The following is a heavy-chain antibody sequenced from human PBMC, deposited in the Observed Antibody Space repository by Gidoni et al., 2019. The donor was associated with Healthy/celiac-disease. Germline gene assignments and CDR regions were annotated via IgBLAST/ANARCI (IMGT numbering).Heavy chain of an antibody. CDR3: AGPDETGTTRYYYYGMDV. Sequence: QVQLVQSGAEVKNPGSSVKVSCKPSGGTFSSSAISWVRQAPGQGLEWMGGIIPIFGTANDAQKFQGRVTITADKSTSTAYMELSSLRSEDTAVYYCAGPDETGTTRYYYYGMDVWGQGTTVTVSS. D-gene: IGHD1-1*01. CDR1: GGTFSSSA. J-gene: IGHJ6*02. V-gene: IGHV1-69*06. CDR2: IIPIFGTA.